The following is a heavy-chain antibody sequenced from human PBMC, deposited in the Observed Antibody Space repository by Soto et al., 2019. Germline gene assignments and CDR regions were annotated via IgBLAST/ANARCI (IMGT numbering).Heavy chain of an antibody. V-gene: IGHV1-8*01. CDR2: MDPNSGNT. CDR3: ARHPRDVAAAGTGYYYGMDV. D-gene: IGHD6-13*01. CDR1: GYTFTSYD. J-gene: IGHJ6*02. Sequence: ASVKVSCKASGYTFTSYDINWVRQATGQGLEWMGWMDPNSGNTGYAQKFQGRVTMTRNTSISTAYLQWSSLKASDTAMYYCARHPRDVAAAGTGYYYGMDVWGQGTTVTVSS.